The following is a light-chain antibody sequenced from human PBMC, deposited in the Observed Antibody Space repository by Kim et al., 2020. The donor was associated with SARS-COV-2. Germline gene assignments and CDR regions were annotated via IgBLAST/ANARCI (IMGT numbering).Light chain of an antibody. CDR3: QTWGTGIRV. CDR2: LKSDGSH. Sequence: QLVLTQSPSASASLGASVKLTCTLSSGHSTYAIAWHQQQPEKGPRYLMKLKSDGSHSKGDGIPDRFSGSSSGAERYLTISSLQSEDEADYYCQTWGTGIRVFCGGTHLTVL. CDR1: SGHSTYA. V-gene: IGLV4-69*02. J-gene: IGLJ3*02.